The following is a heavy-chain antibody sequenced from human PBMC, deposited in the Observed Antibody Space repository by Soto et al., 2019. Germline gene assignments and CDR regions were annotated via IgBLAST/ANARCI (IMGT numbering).Heavy chain of an antibody. J-gene: IGHJ6*02. CDR2: ISYDGSKK. CDR3: VREKLNIVVALGGMDV. D-gene: IGHD3-22*01. CDR1: GFTFSSDA. V-gene: IGHV3-30-3*01. Sequence: QVQLVEYGGGVVQPGRALRLSCAASGFTFSSDAMHWVRQAPGKGLEWVAVISYDGSKKYYADSVKGRFTMSRDNSEKTLYLQMNSLRAEDTAVYYCVREKLNIVVALGGMDVWGQGTTVTVSS.